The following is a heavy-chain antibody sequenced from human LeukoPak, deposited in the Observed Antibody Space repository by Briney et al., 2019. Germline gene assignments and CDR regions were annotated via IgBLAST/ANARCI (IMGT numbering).Heavy chain of an antibody. CDR3: ARVRVGATTDFDY. Sequence: GGSLRLSCAASGFTPSDYYMSWIRQAPGKGLEWVSYISSSVSTIYYADSVKGRFTISRDNAKNSLYLQMNSLRAEDTAVYYCARVRVGATTDFDYWGQGTLVTASS. V-gene: IGHV3-11*04. CDR2: ISSSVSTI. CDR1: GFTPSDYY. D-gene: IGHD1-26*01. J-gene: IGHJ4*02.